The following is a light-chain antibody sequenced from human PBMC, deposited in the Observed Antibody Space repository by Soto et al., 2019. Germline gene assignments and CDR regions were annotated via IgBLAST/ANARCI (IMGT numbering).Light chain of an antibody. Sequence: EIVLNQSPCTLSLYPGERATLSCRASQSVSSNFLAWYQEKPGQAPRLLIYGASSRATGIPDRFSGSGSGTEFTLTISSLQSEDFAVYCCQPYGDSRTFGQGTNVDI. V-gene: IGKV3-20*01. CDR1: QSVSSNF. CDR3: QPYGDSRT. J-gene: IGKJ1*01. CDR2: GAS.